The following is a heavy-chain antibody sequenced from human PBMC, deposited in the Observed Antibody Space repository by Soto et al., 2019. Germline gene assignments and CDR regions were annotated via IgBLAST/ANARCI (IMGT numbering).Heavy chain of an antibody. Sequence: GGSLRLSCAASGFTFSSYAMHWVRQAPGEGLEWVAVISYDGSNKYYADSVKGRFTISRDNSKNTLYLQMNSLRAEDTAVYYCAREGGTGTGMDVWGQGTTVTVSS. CDR2: ISYDGSNK. CDR1: GFTFSSYA. CDR3: AREGGTGTGMDV. J-gene: IGHJ6*02. V-gene: IGHV3-30-3*01. D-gene: IGHD3-9*01.